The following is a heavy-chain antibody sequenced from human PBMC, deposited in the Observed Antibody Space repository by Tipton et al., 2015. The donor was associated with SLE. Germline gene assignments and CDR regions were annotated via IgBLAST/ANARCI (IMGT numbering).Heavy chain of an antibody. CDR3: AKDLDFDY. CDR1: GFTFDDYA. V-gene: IGHV3-9*01. CDR2: ISWNSGSI. Sequence: SLRLSCAASGFTFDDYAMHWVRQAPGKGLEWVSGISWNSGSIGYADSVKGRFTISRDNAKNTLYLQMNSLRAEDTAVYYCAKDLDFDYWGQGTLVTVSS. J-gene: IGHJ4*02.